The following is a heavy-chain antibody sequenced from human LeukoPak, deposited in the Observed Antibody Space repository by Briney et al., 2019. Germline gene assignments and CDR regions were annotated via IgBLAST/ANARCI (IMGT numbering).Heavy chain of an antibody. CDR2: IKSKTDGGTT. J-gene: IGHJ4*02. D-gene: IGHD3-16*02. Sequence: PGGSLRLSCAASGFTFSNAWMSWVRQAPGKGLEWVGRIKSKTDGGTTDYAAPVKGRFTISRDDSKNTLYLQMNSLKTEDTAVYYCTTGVPLRGSYRQGAFFDYWGQGTLVTVSS. CDR3: TTGVPLRGSYRQGAFFDY. V-gene: IGHV3-15*01. CDR1: GFTFSNAW.